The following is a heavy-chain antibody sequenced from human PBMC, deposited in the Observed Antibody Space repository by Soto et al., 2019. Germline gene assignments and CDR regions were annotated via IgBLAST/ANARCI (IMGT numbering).Heavy chain of an antibody. D-gene: IGHD3-3*01. V-gene: IGHV3-9*01. CDR1: GFTFDDYA. CDR3: AKDIGPGYYDFWSGPFDY. CDR2: ISWNSGSI. Sequence: GGSLRLSCAASGFTFDDYAMHWVRQAPGKGLEWVSGISWNSGSIGYADSVKGRFTISRDNAKNSLYLQMNSLRAEDTALYYCAKDIGPGYYDFWSGPFDYWGQGT. J-gene: IGHJ4*02.